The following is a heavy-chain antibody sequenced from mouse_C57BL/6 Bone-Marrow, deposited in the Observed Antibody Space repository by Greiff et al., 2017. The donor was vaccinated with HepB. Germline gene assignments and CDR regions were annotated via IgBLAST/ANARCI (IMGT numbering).Heavy chain of an antibody. Sequence: VQLQQSGAELVRPGASVKLSCTASGFNIKDYYMHWVKQRPEQGLEWIGRIDPEDGDTEYAPKFQGKATMTADTSSNTAYLQLSSLTSEDTAVYYCTPPPFITTVVATSFDYWGQGTTLTVSS. D-gene: IGHD1-1*01. CDR1: GFNIKDYY. V-gene: IGHV14-1*01. CDR2: IDPEDGDT. J-gene: IGHJ2*01. CDR3: TPPPFITTVVATSFDY.